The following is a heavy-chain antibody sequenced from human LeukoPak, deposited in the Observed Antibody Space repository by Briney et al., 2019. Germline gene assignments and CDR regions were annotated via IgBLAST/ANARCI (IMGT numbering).Heavy chain of an antibody. CDR3: TTDARDNIRSWYDYVWGSYRPWGY. Sequence: GGSLRLSCAASGFTFSNAWMSWVRQAPGKGLEWVGRIKSKTDGGTTDYAAPVKGRFTISRDDSKNTLYLQTNSLKTEDTAVYYCTTDARDNIRSWYDYVWGSYRPWGYWGQGTLVTVSS. J-gene: IGHJ4*02. CDR2: IKSKTDGGTT. CDR1: GFTFSNAW. V-gene: IGHV3-15*01. D-gene: IGHD3-16*02.